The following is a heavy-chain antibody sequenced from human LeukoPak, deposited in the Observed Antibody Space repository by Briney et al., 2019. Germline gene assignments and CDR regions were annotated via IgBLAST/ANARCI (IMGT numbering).Heavy chain of an antibody. CDR3: ARQVRRWLPLGRPGHDAFDI. Sequence: SETLSLTCTVSGGSISSYYWSWIRQPPGKGLEWIGYIYYSGSTNYNPSLKRRVTISVDTSKNQFSLKLSSVTAADTAVYYCARQVRRWLPLGRPGHDAFDIWGQGTMVTVSS. V-gene: IGHV4-59*08. J-gene: IGHJ3*02. D-gene: IGHD5-24*01. CDR1: GGSISSYY. CDR2: IYYSGST.